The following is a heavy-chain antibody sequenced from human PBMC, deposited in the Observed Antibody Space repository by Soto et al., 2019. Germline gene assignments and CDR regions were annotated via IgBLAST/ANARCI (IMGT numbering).Heavy chain of an antibody. CDR1: GFTVSSKY. J-gene: IGHJ6*02. Sequence: PGGSLRLSCAASGFTVSSKYMSWVRQAPGKGLEWVSLIQSGGSTSYAQKFQGRVTMTRDTSTSTVYMELSSLRSEDTAVYYCARDLPITIFGVVRDYYYYYGMDVWGQGTTVTVSS. CDR2: IQSGGST. CDR3: ARDLPITIFGVVRDYYYYYGMDV. D-gene: IGHD3-3*01. V-gene: IGHV3-53*05.